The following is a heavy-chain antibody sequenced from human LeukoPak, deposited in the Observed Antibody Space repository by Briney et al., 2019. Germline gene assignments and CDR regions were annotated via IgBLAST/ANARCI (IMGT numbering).Heavy chain of an antibody. CDR2: ISAYNGNT. CDR3: ARDKRGIGAFYYGMDV. D-gene: IGHD3-16*01. CDR1: GYTCTGYY. Sequence: ASVKVSCKASGYTCTGYYMHWVRQAPGQGLEWMGSISAYNGNTNYAQKLPGRVTMTTDTSTSTAYMELRSLRSDDTAVYYCARDKRGIGAFYYGMDVWGQGTTVTVSS. J-gene: IGHJ6*02. V-gene: IGHV1-18*04.